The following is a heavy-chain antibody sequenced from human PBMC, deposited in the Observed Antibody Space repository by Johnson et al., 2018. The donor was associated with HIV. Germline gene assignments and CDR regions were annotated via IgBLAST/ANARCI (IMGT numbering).Heavy chain of an antibody. CDR2: IRYDGSNK. V-gene: IGHV3-30*02. J-gene: IGHJ3*01. CDR1: GFTFSSYG. CDR3: TRVSLPPSYAFDF. Sequence: QVQLVESGGGVVQPGGSLRLSCAASGFTFSSYGMHWVRQAPGKGLEWVAFIRYDGSNKYYADSVKGRFTISRDDSKNSLYLQMNSLKTEDTAVYYCTRVSLPPSYAFDFWGQGTMVTVSS.